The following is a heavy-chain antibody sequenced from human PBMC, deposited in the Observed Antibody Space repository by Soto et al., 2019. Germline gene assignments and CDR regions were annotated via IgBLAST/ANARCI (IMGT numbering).Heavy chain of an antibody. CDR2: MGGANGDT. CDR3: AKDGVDHNSVSDPFDI. D-gene: IGHD2-15*01. CDR1: GFIFSDYA. J-gene: IGHJ3*02. V-gene: IGHV3-23*01. Sequence: EVQMLESGGGLVQPGGSLRLSCAASGFIFSDYAMSWVRQAPGKGLEWVAGMGGANGDTYYTESVRGRFAISRDNSESTLFLQLSSLRAEDTAVYFCAKDGVDHNSVSDPFDIWGQGTVVTVSS.